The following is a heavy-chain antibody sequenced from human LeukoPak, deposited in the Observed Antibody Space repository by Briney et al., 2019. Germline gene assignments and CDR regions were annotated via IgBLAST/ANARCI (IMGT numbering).Heavy chain of an antibody. CDR1: GYTFTSYG. J-gene: IGHJ3*02. CDR2: ISAYNGNT. CDR3: ARAVVVVTAIYAFDI. Sequence: ASVKVSCKASGYTFTSYGISWVRQAPGQGLEWMGWISAYNGNTNYAQKLQGRVTMTTDTSTSTAYMELRSLRSDDTAVYYCARAVVVVTAIYAFDIWGQGTMVTVSS. V-gene: IGHV1-18*01. D-gene: IGHD2-21*02.